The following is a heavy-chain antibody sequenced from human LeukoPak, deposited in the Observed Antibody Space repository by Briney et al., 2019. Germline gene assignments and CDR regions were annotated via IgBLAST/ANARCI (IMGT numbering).Heavy chain of an antibody. D-gene: IGHD3-22*01. J-gene: IGHJ6*04. CDR2: IHTSGST. V-gene: IGHV4-4*07. CDR1: GGSISSYY. CDR3: ARDRYYYDSRGYTRMDV. Sequence: PSETLSLTCTVSGGSISSYYWSWIRQHAGKGREWIGRIHTSGSTNYNPSLKSRVTMSVDTSKNQFSLKLSSVTAADTAVYYCARDRYYYDSRGYTRMDVWGKGTTVTISS.